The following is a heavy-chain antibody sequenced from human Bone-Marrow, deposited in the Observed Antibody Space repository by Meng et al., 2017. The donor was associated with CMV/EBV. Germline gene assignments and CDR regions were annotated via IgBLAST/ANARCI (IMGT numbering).Heavy chain of an antibody. D-gene: IGHD4-17*01. V-gene: IGHV3-23*03. CDR1: GFTFSSYA. Sequence: GESLKISCAASGFTFSSYAMSWVRQAPGKGLEWVSVIYSGGSSTYYADSVKGRFTISRDNAKNSLYLQMNSLRAEDTAVYYCARDQDYGDIPDFDYWGQGTLVTVSS. CDR2: IYSGGSST. J-gene: IGHJ4*02. CDR3: ARDQDYGDIPDFDY.